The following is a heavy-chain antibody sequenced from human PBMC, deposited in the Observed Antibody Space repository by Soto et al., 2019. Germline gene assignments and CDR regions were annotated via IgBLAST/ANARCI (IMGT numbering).Heavy chain of an antibody. V-gene: IGHV3-23*01. Sequence: GGSLRLSCAASGFTFSSYAMSWVRQAPGKGLEWVSAISAGGGSTYYADSVKGRFTISRDNSKSTLYLQMNNLRVEDKAVYYCADGGEWSFNFEYWGQGTLVTVSS. CDR2: ISAGGGST. D-gene: IGHD3-3*01. CDR3: ADGGEWSFNFEY. J-gene: IGHJ4*02. CDR1: GFTFSSYA.